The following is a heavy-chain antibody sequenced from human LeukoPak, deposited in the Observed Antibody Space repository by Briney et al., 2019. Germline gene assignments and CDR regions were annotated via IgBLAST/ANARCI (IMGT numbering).Heavy chain of an antibody. Sequence: ASVKVSCKASGYTFTGYYMHWVRQAPGQGLEWMGWINPNSGGTNYAQKFQGRVTMTRDTSISTAYMELSRLRSDDTAVYYCAGSMVRGVINVRNYYYYYMDVWGKGTTVTVSS. D-gene: IGHD3-10*01. CDR3: AGSMVRGVINVRNYYYYYMDV. V-gene: IGHV1-2*02. CDR1: GYTFTGYY. J-gene: IGHJ6*03. CDR2: INPNSGGT.